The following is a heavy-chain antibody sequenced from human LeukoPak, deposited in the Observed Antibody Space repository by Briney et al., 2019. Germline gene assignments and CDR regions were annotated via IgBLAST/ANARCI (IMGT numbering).Heavy chain of an antibody. CDR2: IWYDGSNK. Sequence: GGSLRLSCAASGFTFSSYGMHWVRQAPGKGLEWVAVIWYDGSNKYYADSVKGRFTISRDNSKNTLYLQMNSLRAEDTAVYYCARDPCAGGNGGAGCFHSLDYWGQGTLVTVSS. J-gene: IGHJ4*02. CDR1: GFTFSSYG. CDR3: ARDPCAGGNGGAGCFHSLDY. V-gene: IGHV3-33*01. D-gene: IGHD4-23*01.